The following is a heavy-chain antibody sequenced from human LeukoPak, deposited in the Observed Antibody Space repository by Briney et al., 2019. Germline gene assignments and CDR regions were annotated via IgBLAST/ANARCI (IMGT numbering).Heavy chain of an antibody. CDR3: ARQPVKDWGTKWELLQWFDP. J-gene: IGHJ5*02. CDR2: IYYSGST. CDR1: GGSISSSSYY. D-gene: IGHD1-26*01. Sequence: SETLSLTCTVSGGSISSSSYYWGWIRQPPGKGLEWIESIYYSGSTYYNPTLKSRVTISVDTSKNQFSLKLSSVTAADTAVYYCARQPVKDWGTKWELLQWFDPWGQGTLVTVSS. V-gene: IGHV4-39*01.